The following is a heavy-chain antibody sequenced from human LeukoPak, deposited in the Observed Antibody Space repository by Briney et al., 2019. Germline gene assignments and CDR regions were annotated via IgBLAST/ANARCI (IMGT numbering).Heavy chain of an antibody. CDR1: GFTVTVNY. J-gene: IGHJ4*02. D-gene: IGHD3-16*01. V-gene: IGHV3-66*01. CDR3: AADFYTSYHLGY. CDR2: IYKSGTI. Sequence: GGSLRLSCAVSGFTVTVNYMSWVRQAPGKGLEWVSIIYKSGTISYADSVKGRFIISRDSSTNTLSLQMTSLRAEDTTVYYCAADFYTSYHLGYWGQGTLVTVSS.